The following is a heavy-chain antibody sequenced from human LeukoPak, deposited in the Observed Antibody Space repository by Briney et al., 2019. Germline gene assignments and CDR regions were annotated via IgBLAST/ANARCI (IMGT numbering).Heavy chain of an antibody. Sequence: GGSLRLSCAASGFTFGSYSMNWVRQAPGKGLEWLSYINSGSNSINYADSVKGRFTISRDNAKNSLYLQMNSLRVEDTAVYYCARAHNWKYGTFDYWGQGTLVTVSS. CDR2: INSGSNSI. J-gene: IGHJ4*02. CDR1: GFTFGSYS. V-gene: IGHV3-21*05. CDR3: ARAHNWKYGTFDY. D-gene: IGHD1-7*01.